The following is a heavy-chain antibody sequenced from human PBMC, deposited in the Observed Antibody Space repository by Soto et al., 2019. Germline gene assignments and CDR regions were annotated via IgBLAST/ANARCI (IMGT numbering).Heavy chain of an antibody. V-gene: IGHV1-58*01. CDR3: AARSGATRGDYYMDV. Sequence: QMQLVQSGPEVKEPGTSVKVSCKASGFTFSNSAVQWVRQARGERLEWIGWIVVGSGNTNYAQKLQERDTLIRDMSTSKAYMELSSLRSEDTAVYYCAARSGATRGDYYMDVWGEGTTVTVSS. D-gene: IGHD5-12*01. CDR2: IVVGSGNT. J-gene: IGHJ6*03. CDR1: GFTFSNSA.